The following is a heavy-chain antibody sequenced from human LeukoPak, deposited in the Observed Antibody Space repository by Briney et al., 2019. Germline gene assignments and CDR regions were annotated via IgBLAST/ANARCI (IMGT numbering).Heavy chain of an antibody. Sequence: GGSLRLSCAASGFTFSSYSMNWVRQAPGKGLEWVSYISTSSSTIYYSDSVKGRFTISRDNAKNSLYLQMNSLRDEDTAVYYCARDRSYYDILTGYYTTPDAYDIWGQGTMVTV. CDR3: ARDRSYYDILTGYYTTPDAYDI. J-gene: IGHJ3*02. CDR1: GFTFSSYS. V-gene: IGHV3-48*02. D-gene: IGHD3-9*01. CDR2: ISTSSSTI.